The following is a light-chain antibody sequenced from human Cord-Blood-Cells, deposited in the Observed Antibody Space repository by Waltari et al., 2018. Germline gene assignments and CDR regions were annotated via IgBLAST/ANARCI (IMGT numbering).Light chain of an antibody. V-gene: IGLV2-23*01. CDR2: EGS. Sequence: QSALTQPASVSGSPGQSITISCTGTSRDVGSYNLVSWYQQHPGKAPKLMIYEGSKRPSGVSNRFSGSTSGNTASLTISGLQAEDEADYYCCSYAGSSTVFGGGTKLTVL. CDR3: CSYAGSSTV. J-gene: IGLJ3*02. CDR1: SRDVGSYNL.